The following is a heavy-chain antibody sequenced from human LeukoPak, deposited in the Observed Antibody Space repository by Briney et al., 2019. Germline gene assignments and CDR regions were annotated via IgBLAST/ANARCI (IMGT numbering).Heavy chain of an antibody. CDR1: GFTFSSYS. J-gene: IGHJ4*02. Sequence: GGSLRLSCAASGFTFSSYSMNWVRQAPGKRLEWVSSISSSSSYIYYADSVKGRFTNSRDNAKNSLYMQMNSLRAEDTAVYYCARVGYSGYDLIDYWGQGTLVTVSS. CDR2: ISSSSSYI. D-gene: IGHD5-12*01. CDR3: ARVGYSGYDLIDY. V-gene: IGHV3-21*01.